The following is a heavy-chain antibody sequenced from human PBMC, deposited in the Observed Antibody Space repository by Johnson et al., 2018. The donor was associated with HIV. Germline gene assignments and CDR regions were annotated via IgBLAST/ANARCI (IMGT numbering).Heavy chain of an antibody. D-gene: IGHD1-7*01. CDR1: GFTFSDYY. CDR2: ISGSGNII. CDR3: AREATGTTNAFYM. Sequence: QVLLVESGGGLVKPGGSLRLSCAASGFTFSDYYMTWIRQAPGKGLEWVSYISGSGNIIYYTDSLKGRFTISRDNAKNSLYLQMNSLRAEDTAVYYCAREATGTTNAFYMWGQGTMVTVSS. V-gene: IGHV3-11*04. J-gene: IGHJ3*02.